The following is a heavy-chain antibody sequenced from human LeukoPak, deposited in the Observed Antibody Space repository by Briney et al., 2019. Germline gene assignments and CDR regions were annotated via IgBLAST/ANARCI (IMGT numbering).Heavy chain of an antibody. Sequence: GGSLRLSCAASGFTFSSYAMSWVRQAPGKGLEWVSAISGSGGSTYYADSVKGRFTISRDNSKNTLYLQMNSLRAEDTAVYYCAKLHYCSGGSCSFDYWGQGTLVTVSS. J-gene: IGHJ4*02. CDR3: AKLHYCSGGSCSFDY. CDR1: GFTFSSYA. D-gene: IGHD2-15*01. V-gene: IGHV3-23*01. CDR2: ISGSGGST.